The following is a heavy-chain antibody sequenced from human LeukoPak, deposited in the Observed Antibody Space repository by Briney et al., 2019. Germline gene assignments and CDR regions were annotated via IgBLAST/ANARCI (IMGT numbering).Heavy chain of an antibody. Sequence: GASVKVSCKASGYTFTSYGISWVRQAPGQGLEWMGWISAYNGNTNYAQKLQGRVTMTTDTSTSTAYMELRSLRSDDTAVYYCARVTPESGSHNPSPSKYRPWRGYYFDYWGQGTLVTVSS. CDR3: ARVTPESGSHNPSPSKYRPWRGYYFDY. J-gene: IGHJ4*02. CDR2: ISAYNGNT. D-gene: IGHD1-26*01. V-gene: IGHV1-18*01. CDR1: GYTFTSYG.